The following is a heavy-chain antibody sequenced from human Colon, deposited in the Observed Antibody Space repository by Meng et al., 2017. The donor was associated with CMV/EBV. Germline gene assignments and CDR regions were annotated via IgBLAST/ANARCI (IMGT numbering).Heavy chain of an antibody. CDR1: GGSLSGYY. V-gene: IGHV4-34*01. CDR2: INQSGST. J-gene: IGHJ4*02. CDR3: AREAGPFFGVIVYDS. D-gene: IGHD3-3*01. Sequence: QLQQWGAGLLKASETLPLPCGVSGGSLSGYYWTWIRQSPGKGLEWIGEINQSGSTNYNPSLKSRVTVSVDTSKNQFSLRVTSVTAADSALYYCAREAGPFFGVIVYDSWGQGTLVTVSS.